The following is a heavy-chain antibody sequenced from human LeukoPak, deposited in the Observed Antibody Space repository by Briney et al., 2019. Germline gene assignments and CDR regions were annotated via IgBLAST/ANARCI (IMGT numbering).Heavy chain of an antibody. V-gene: IGHV3-20*04. CDR3: ARVDTVMAYYFDL. Sequence: GGSLRLSCAASGFTFDAYGMSWVRQAPGKGLEWVSSINWSGSSTNYADSVRGRFTISRDNAENSLYLEMNNLRAEDTAVYYCARVDTVMAYYFDLWGQGTLVTVSS. J-gene: IGHJ4*02. CDR2: INWSGSST. D-gene: IGHD5-18*01. CDR1: GFTFDAYG.